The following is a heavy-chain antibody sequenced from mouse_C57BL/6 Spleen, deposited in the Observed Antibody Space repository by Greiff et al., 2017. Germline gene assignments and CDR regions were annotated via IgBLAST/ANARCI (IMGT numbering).Heavy chain of an antibody. Sequence: DVMLVESGGGLVKPGGSLKLSCAASGFTFSDYGMHWVRQAPEKGLEWVAYISSGSSTIYYADTVKGRFTISRDNAKNTLFLQMTSLRSEDTAMYYCARGSTGTFYAMDYWGQGTSVTVSS. D-gene: IGHD4-1*02. CDR3: ARGSTGTFYAMDY. CDR1: GFTFSDYG. V-gene: IGHV5-17*01. CDR2: ISSGSSTI. J-gene: IGHJ4*01.